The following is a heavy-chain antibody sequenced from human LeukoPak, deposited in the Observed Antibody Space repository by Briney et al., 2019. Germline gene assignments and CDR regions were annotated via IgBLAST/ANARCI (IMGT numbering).Heavy chain of an antibody. Sequence: ASVKVSCKASGYTVINYAINWVRQAPGQGLEWMGWMSPKSGNAGIVEEFQGRVSMTRDTSISTAYMELSRLRSDDTAVYYCARDGRSVSLGRPTLDYWGQGTLVTVSS. J-gene: IGHJ4*02. D-gene: IGHD6-19*01. V-gene: IGHV1-8*02. CDR1: GYTVINYA. CDR2: MSPKSGNA. CDR3: ARDGRSVSLGRPTLDY.